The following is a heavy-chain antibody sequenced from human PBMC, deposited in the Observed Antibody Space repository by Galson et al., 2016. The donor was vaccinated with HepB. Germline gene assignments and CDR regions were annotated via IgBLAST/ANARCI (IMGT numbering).Heavy chain of an antibody. CDR3: ARNRALADNPFDS. J-gene: IGHJ4*02. CDR2: IFYSGST. CDR1: GGSIGSSSYY. D-gene: IGHD6-19*01. Sequence: SETLSLTCTVSGGSIGSSSYYWGWIRQPPGKGPEWIGSIFYSGSTYYNPSLTGRVTISVDTSKTQFSLKLSSVTAADTAVYYCARNRALADNPFDSWGQGTLVTVSS. V-gene: IGHV4-39*01.